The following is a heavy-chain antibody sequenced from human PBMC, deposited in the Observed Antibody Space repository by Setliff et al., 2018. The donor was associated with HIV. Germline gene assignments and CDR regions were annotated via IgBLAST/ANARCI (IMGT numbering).Heavy chain of an antibody. CDR3: AKCSEMLGTPATSSGYYXXXFDP. Sequence: ASVKVSCKASGYTFTSYGISWVRQAPGQGLEWMGWISAYNGNTNYAQKLQGRVTMTTDTSSSTAYLDLRSLRSDDTAVYYCAKCSEMLGTPATSSGYYXXXFDPWGQGTLVTVSS. CDR1: GYTFTSYG. V-gene: IGHV1-18*01. J-gene: IGHJ5*02. D-gene: IGHD3-22*01. CDR2: ISAYNGNT.